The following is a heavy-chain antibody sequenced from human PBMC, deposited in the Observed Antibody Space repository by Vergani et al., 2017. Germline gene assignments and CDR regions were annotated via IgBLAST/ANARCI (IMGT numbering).Heavy chain of an antibody. J-gene: IGHJ6*02. CDR2: IIPIFGTA. V-gene: IGHV1-69*01. D-gene: IGHD5-18*01. CDR1: GGTFSSYA. CDR3: AGGVGYSYGPLHTYYYGMDV. Sequence: QVQLVQSGAEVKKPGSSVKVSCKASGGTFSSYAISWVRQAPGQGLEWMGGIIPIFGTANYAQKFQGRVTITADESTSTAYMELSSLRSEDTAVYYCAGGVGYSYGPLHTYYYGMDVWGQGTTVTVSS.